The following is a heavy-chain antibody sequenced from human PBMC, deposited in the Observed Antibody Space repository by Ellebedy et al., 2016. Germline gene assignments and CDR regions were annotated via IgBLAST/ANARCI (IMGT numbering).Heavy chain of an antibody. V-gene: IGHV3-30*18. D-gene: IGHD3-16*02. CDR2: ISYDGSNK. Sequence: GGSLRLXXAASGFTFSIYGMHWVRQAPGKGLEWVAVISYDGSNKHYADSVKGRFTISRDNSKNTLYLQMNSLRAEDTAVYYCAKGNDYVWGSYRVFDYWGQGTLVTVSS. CDR3: AKGNDYVWGSYRVFDY. CDR1: GFTFSIYG. J-gene: IGHJ4*02.